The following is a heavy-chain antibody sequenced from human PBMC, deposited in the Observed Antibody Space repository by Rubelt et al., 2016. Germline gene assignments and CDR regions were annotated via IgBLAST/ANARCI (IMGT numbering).Heavy chain of an antibody. V-gene: IGHV4-39*07. CDR1: GGSISSSSYY. CDR3: ARDLTNLYGSGKGY. J-gene: IGHJ4*02. D-gene: IGHD3-10*01. Sequence: QLQLQESGPGLVKPSETLSLTCTVSGGSISSSSYYWGWIRQPPGTGLEWIGSIDYSGSTYYNPSLKGRVTISVDTSKNQFSLKLSSVTAADTAVYYCARDLTNLYGSGKGYWGQGTLVTVSS. CDR2: IDYSGST.